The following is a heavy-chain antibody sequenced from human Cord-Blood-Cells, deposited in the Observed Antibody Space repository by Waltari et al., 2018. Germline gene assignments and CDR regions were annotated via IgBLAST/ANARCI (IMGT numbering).Heavy chain of an antibody. CDR1: GDSVSSNSAA. CDR2: TYYRSKWYN. J-gene: IGHJ4*02. Sequence: GDSVSSNSAAWNWIRQSPSRGLEWLGRTYYRSKWYNDYAVSVKSRITINPDTSKNQFSLQLNSVTPEDTAVYYCARFDEPNWSFDYWGQGTLVTVSS. D-gene: IGHD7-27*01. V-gene: IGHV6-1*01. CDR3: ARFDEPNWSFDY.